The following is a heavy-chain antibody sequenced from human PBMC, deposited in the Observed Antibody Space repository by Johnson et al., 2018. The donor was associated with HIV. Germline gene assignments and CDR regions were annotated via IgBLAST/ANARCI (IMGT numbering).Heavy chain of an antibody. Sequence: VQLVESGGDSVQPGGSLRLSCPASGFIFSNYWMHWVRQAPGTGLIWVACITTHGSDTNYAASVKGRFTISRDNAKNTVYLQMDSLRDEDMAVYYCARGALGSFDIWGQGTMVTVSA. CDR2: ITTHGSDT. D-gene: IGHD3-10*01. J-gene: IGHJ3*02. CDR3: ARGALGSFDI. CDR1: GFIFSNYW. V-gene: IGHV3-74*02.